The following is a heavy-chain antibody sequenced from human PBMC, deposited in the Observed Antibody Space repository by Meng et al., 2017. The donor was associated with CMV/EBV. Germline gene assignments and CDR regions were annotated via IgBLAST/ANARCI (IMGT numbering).Heavy chain of an antibody. CDR3: AREGDTADN. CDR1: GYRFINYG. CDR2: MSAYDGET. J-gene: IGHJ4*02. V-gene: IGHV1-18*01. Sequence: KVCCKTSGYRFINYGIPWVRQAPGQGPEWMGWMSAYDGETKYAQKFQGRLTMSTDTSTSTAFMELRSLKSDDTALYYCAREGDTADNWGQGTLVTVSS. D-gene: IGHD5-18*01.